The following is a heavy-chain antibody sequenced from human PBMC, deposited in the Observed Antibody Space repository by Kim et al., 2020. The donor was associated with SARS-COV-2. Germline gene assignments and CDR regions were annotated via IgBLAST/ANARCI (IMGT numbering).Heavy chain of an antibody. Sequence: GGSLRLSCAASGFTFSDYAMSWVRQAPGKGLEWVSVISGSSGGSYYADSVKGRFTISGDNSKSTLYLQMNSLRAEDTAVYYCAKHSGSYLYWYFDLWGRG. V-gene: IGHV3-23*01. CDR2: ISGSSGGS. J-gene: IGHJ2*01. CDR1: GFTFSDYA. D-gene: IGHD1-26*01. CDR3: AKHSGSYLYWYFDL.